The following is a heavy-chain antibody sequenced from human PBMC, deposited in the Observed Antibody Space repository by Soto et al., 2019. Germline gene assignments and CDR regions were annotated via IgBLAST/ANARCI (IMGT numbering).Heavy chain of an antibody. CDR3: ARDGAIAVAGTGDI. Sequence: GASVKVSCKASGYTFTSYYMHWVRQAPGQGLERMGIINTSGGSTSYAQKLQGRVTMTRDTSTSTVYMELSSLRSEDTAVYYCARDGAIAVAGTGDIWGQGTMVTVSS. V-gene: IGHV1-46*01. J-gene: IGHJ3*02. CDR1: GYTFTSYY. D-gene: IGHD6-19*01. CDR2: INTSGGST.